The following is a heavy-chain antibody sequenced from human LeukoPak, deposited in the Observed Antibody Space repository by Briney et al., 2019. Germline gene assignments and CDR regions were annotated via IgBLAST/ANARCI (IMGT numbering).Heavy chain of an antibody. Sequence: SETLSLTCSVPGGSISSYYWSWIRQPPGKALEWIGYIYYSGSANYNPSLKSRVTISVDTSKNQFSLKLSSVTAADTAVYYCARLDSSGWCFDYWGQGTLVTVSS. CDR2: IYYSGSA. CDR1: GGSISSYY. CDR3: ARLDSSGWCFDY. D-gene: IGHD6-19*01. V-gene: IGHV4-59*08. J-gene: IGHJ4*02.